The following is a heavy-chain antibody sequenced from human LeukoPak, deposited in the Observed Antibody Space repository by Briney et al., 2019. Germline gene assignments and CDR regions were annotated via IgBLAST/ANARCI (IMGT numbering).Heavy chain of an antibody. Sequence: SETLSLTCAVYGGSFSGYYWSWIRQPPGKGLEWIGEINHSGSTNYNPSLKSRVTISVDTSKNQFSLKLSSVTAADTAVYYCARPSSRYGDYVSSWYYWGQGTLVSVSS. V-gene: IGHV4-34*01. CDR3: ARPSSRYGDYVSSWYY. D-gene: IGHD4-17*01. CDR1: GGSFSGYY. CDR2: INHSGST. J-gene: IGHJ4*02.